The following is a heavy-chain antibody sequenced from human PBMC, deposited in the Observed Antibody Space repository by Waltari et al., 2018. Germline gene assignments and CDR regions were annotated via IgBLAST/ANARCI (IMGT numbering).Heavy chain of an antibody. D-gene: IGHD5-12*01. J-gene: IGHJ4*02. V-gene: IGHV3-9*01. CDR2: ISWNSGSI. Sequence: EVQLVESGGGWVQPGRSRRLPCAASGFTFEDYAMHWVRQAPGKGLEWVSGISWNSGSIGYADSVKGRFTISRDNAKNSLYLQMNSLRAEDTALYYCAKAFDTIVATSLPDYWGQGTLVTVSS. CDR3: AKAFDTIVATSLPDY. CDR1: GFTFEDYA.